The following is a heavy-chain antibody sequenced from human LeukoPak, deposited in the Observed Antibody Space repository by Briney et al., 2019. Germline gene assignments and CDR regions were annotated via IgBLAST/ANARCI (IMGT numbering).Heavy chain of an antibody. Sequence: PSETLSLTCTVSGGSISSYYWSWIRQPPGKGLEWIGYIYYSGSTNYNPSLKSRVTISVDTSKNQSSLKLSSVTAADTAVYYCARNPTTVVTHHTNWFDPWGQGTLVTVSS. D-gene: IGHD4-23*01. J-gene: IGHJ5*02. CDR3: ARNPTTVVTHHTNWFDP. CDR1: GGSISSYY. CDR2: IYYSGST. V-gene: IGHV4-59*01.